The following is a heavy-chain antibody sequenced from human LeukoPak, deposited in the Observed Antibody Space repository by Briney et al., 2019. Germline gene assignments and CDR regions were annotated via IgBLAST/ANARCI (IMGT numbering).Heavy chain of an antibody. V-gene: IGHV4-39*01. J-gene: IGHJ4*02. CDR1: GGSISSSSYY. D-gene: IGHD2-2*01. Sequence: SETLSLTCTVSGGSISSSSYYWGWIRQPPGKGLEWIGSIYYSGSTYYNPSLKSRVTISVDTSKNQFSLKLSSVTAADTAVYYCARRDIVVVPAPLYYFDYWGQGTLVSVSS. CDR2: IYYSGST. CDR3: ARRDIVVVPAPLYYFDY.